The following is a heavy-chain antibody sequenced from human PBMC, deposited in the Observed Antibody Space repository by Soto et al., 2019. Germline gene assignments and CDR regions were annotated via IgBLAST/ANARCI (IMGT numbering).Heavy chain of an antibody. J-gene: IGHJ4*01. CDR2: ISGTSSAT. V-gene: IGHV3-11*05. D-gene: IGHD3-9*01. CDR1: GFTFSDHY. Sequence: GGSLRLSCAFSGFTFSDHYMTWIRQAPGKGLEWISYISGTSSATNYADSVKGRFTISRDNAKNSLYLQMNGLRVEDTAVYYCTRDPRLVDYWGQGTRVTVSS. CDR3: TRDPRLVDY.